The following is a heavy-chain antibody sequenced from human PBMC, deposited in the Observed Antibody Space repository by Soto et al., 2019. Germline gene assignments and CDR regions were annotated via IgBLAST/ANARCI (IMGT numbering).Heavy chain of an antibody. CDR2: INAGNGNK. D-gene: IGHD1-1*01. CDR3: ASSPSASRGVHFDI. V-gene: IGHV1-3*01. CDR1: VYAVTSDA. J-gene: IGHJ3*02. Sequence: ASVEGACDSSVYAVTSDAMHCVLDAGGRRLEWIGWINAGNGNKKYSQKFQGRVTITRDTSASTDYMELSSLRSEDTAVYYCASSPSASRGVHFDIRGTGKMVNVSS.